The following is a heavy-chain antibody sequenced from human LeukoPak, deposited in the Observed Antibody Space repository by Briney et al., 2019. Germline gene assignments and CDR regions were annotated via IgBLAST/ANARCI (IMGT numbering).Heavy chain of an antibody. CDR3: TKSDGYGLIRI. CDR2: IYYTGNT. J-gene: IGHJ3*02. V-gene: IGHV4-39*07. CDR1: GDSITGYY. D-gene: IGHD3-10*01. Sequence: ASETLSLTCSVSGDSITGYYWGWIRQPPGKGPEWIGNIYYTGNTYYNSSLKNRVTISLDTSKNQFSLKVISMTAADTAAYYCTKSDGYGLIRICGRGTMVTVSS.